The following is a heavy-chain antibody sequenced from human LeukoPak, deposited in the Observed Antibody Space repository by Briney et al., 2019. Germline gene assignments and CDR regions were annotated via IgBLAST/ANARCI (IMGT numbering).Heavy chain of an antibody. Sequence: GGSLRLSCAASGFTFSSYGMHWVRQAPGKGLEWVALISYDGSNKYYADSVKGRFTISRDNAKNTLYLQMNSLRAEDTAVYYCAELGITMIGGVWGKGTTVTISS. D-gene: IGHD3-10*02. J-gene: IGHJ6*04. CDR1: GFTFSSYG. CDR3: AELGITMIGGV. V-gene: IGHV3-30*18. CDR2: ISYDGSNK.